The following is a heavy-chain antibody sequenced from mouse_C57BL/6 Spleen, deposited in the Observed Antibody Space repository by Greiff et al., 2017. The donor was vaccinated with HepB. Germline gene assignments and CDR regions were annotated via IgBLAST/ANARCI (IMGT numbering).Heavy chain of an antibody. CDR1: GFNIKDYY. D-gene: IGHD2-4*01. J-gene: IGHJ3*01. V-gene: IGHV14-1*01. CDR3: TAISYDYDRAY. Sequence: VQLQQSGAELVRPGASVKLSCTASGFNIKDYYMHWVKQRPEQGLEWIGRIDPEDGDTEYAPKFQGKATMTANTSSNTAYLQLSSLTSEDTAVYYYTAISYDYDRAYWGQGTLVTVSA. CDR2: IDPEDGDT.